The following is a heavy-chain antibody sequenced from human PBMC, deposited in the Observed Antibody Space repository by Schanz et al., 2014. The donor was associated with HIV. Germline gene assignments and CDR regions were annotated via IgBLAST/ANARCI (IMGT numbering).Heavy chain of an antibody. V-gene: IGHV3-23*01. Sequence: QLLESGGGLVQPGGLLRLSCAASGFTFSGFAMSWVRQTPGKGLEWVSTISASGGSTYYADSVLARFTISRDNSKNTLFLQINGLRPEDTAVYYCAKDKSRHTYSSSSRFDPWGQGTLVTVSS. D-gene: IGHD6-13*01. CDR3: AKDKSRHTYSSSSRFDP. CDR2: ISASGGST. CDR1: GFTFSGFA. J-gene: IGHJ5*02.